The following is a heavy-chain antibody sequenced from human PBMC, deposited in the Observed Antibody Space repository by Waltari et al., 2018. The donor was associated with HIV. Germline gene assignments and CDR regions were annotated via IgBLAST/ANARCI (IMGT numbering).Heavy chain of an antibody. CDR1: GFPFSSHG. Sequence: QVQLVESGGGVVQPGRSLRLSCAASGFPFSSHGMHWVRQAPGKGLEWVAVISYDGSNKYYADSVKGRFTISRDNSKNTLYLQMNSLRAEDTAVYYCAKPAAMASYGMDVWGQGTTVTVSS. J-gene: IGHJ6*02. D-gene: IGHD5-18*01. CDR3: AKPAAMASYGMDV. CDR2: ISYDGSNK. V-gene: IGHV3-30*18.